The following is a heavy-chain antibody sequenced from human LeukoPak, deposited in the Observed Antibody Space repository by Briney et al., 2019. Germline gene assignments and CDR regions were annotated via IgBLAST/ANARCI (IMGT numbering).Heavy chain of an antibody. J-gene: IGHJ5*02. D-gene: IGHD3-22*01. Sequence: ASVKVSCKASGYTFTSYDINWVRQATGQGLEWMGWMNPNSGNTGYAQQFQGQVTMTRNTSISTAYMELSSLRSDDTAVYYCARGLYYDSTGYSSQRFDPWGQGTLVTVSS. V-gene: IGHV1-8*01. CDR2: MNPNSGNT. CDR3: ARGLYYDSTGYSSQRFDP. CDR1: GYTFTSYD.